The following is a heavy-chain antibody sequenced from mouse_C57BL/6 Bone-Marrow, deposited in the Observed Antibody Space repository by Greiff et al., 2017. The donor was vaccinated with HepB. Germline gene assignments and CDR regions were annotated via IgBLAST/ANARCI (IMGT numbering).Heavy chain of an antibody. Sequence: QVQLQQSGAELVKPGASVKLSCKASGYTFTSYWMHWVKQRPGQGLEWIGMIHPNSGSTNYNEKFKSKATLTVGKSSSTAYMQLSSLTSEDSAVYYCARLGDGYYPAWFAYWGQGTLVTVSA. J-gene: IGHJ3*01. CDR1: GYTFTSYW. D-gene: IGHD2-3*01. V-gene: IGHV1-64*01. CDR2: IHPNSGST. CDR3: ARLGDGYYPAWFAY.